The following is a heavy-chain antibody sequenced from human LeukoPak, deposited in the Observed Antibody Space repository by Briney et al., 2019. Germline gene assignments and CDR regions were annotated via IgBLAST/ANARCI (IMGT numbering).Heavy chain of an antibody. CDR3: ARGIGHCSSTSCTRGYYYYYCMDV. CDR1: GGSISSYY. CDR2: IYYSGST. D-gene: IGHD2-2*01. J-gene: IGHJ6*03. Sequence: SETLSLTCTVSGGSISSYYWSWIRQPPGKGLEWIGYIYYSGSTTYNPSLKSRVSISVDTSKNQFSLKLSSVTAADTAVYYCARGIGHCSSTSCTRGYYYYYCMDVWGKGTTVTVSS. V-gene: IGHV4-59*01.